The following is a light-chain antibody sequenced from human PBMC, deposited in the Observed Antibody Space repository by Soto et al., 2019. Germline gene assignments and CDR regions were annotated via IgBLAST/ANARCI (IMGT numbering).Light chain of an antibody. J-gene: IGKJ2*01. CDR1: QSVSSSY. V-gene: IGKV3-20*01. Sequence: EIVLTQSPGTLSLSPEERATLSCRASQSVSSSYLAWYQQKPGQAPRLLIYGASSRATGIPDRFSGSGSGTDFTLTISRLEPEDFAVYYCHQYGSSTGTFGQGTKLEIK. CDR3: HQYGSSTGT. CDR2: GAS.